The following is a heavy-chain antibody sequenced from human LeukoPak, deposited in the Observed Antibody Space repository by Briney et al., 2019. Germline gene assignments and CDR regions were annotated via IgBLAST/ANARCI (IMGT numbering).Heavy chain of an antibody. D-gene: IGHD6-19*01. CDR1: GGSISSYY. J-gene: IGHJ4*02. Sequence: SETLSLTCTVSGGSISSYYWSWIRQPAGKGLEWIGRIYTSGSTNYNPSLKSRVTMSVDTSKNQFSLKLSSVTAADTAVYYCAREVPFMSSGWYRIFDYWGQGTLVTVSS. CDR2: IYTSGST. V-gene: IGHV4-4*07. CDR3: AREVPFMSSGWYRIFDY.